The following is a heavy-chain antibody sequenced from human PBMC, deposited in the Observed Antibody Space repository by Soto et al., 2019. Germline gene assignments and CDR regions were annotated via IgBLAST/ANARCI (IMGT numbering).Heavy chain of an antibody. CDR2: IDPSDSYT. CDR1: GYSFATYW. Sequence: PGESLKISCKGSGYSFATYWISWVRQMPGKGLEWMGRIDPSDSYTNYSPSFQGHVTISADKSISTAYLQWTSLKASDTAMYYCARLCSSTTCQPFDIWGQGTMVTVSS. J-gene: IGHJ3*02. D-gene: IGHD2-2*01. CDR3: ARLCSSTTCQPFDI. V-gene: IGHV5-10-1*01.